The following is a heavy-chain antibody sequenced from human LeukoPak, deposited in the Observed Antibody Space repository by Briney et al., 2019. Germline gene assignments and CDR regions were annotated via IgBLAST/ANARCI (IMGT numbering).Heavy chain of an antibody. V-gene: IGHV3-30*04. Sequence: GGSLRLSCAASGFTFSSYAMHWVRQAPGKGLEWVAVISYDGSNKYYADSVKGRFTISRDNSKNTLYLQMNSLRAEDTAVYYCAKFPLITMIVPIFDYWGQGTLVTVSS. CDR1: GFTFSSYA. CDR2: ISYDGSNK. J-gene: IGHJ4*02. D-gene: IGHD3-22*01. CDR3: AKFPLITMIVPIFDY.